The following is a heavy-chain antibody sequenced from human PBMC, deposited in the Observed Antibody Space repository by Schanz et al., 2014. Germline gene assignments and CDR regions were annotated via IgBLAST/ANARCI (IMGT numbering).Heavy chain of an antibody. V-gene: IGHV3-7*01. D-gene: IGHD6-19*01. CDR3: AKCIGWYGRCAFDI. Sequence: EVQLVESGGGLVQPGGSLRLSCAASGFSFSSHWMSWVRQAPGKGLEWVANIKHDGSENYYVDSVKGRFTISRDDAKNSLYLQMNSLRADDTAVYYCAKCIGWYGRCAFDIWGQGTMVTVSS. J-gene: IGHJ3*02. CDR1: GFSFSSHW. CDR2: IKHDGSEN.